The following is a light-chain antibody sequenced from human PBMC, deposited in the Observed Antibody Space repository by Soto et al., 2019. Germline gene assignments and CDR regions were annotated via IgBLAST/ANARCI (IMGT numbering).Light chain of an antibody. CDR1: QSLSIL. J-gene: IGKJ1*01. V-gene: IGKV3-15*01. CDR3: QQYNNGPRT. CDR2: GAT. Sequence: EIVMSPSPTVLTVSPGERAILSCRASQSLSILLAWSQQNPGQAPRLLIHGATTRATAIPARFSGAGSGTEFTLTITSLQSEDFAVNNCQQYNNGPRTLGQGTKG.